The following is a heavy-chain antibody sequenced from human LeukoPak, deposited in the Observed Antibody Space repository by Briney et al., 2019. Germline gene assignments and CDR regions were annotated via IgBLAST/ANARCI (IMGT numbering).Heavy chain of an antibody. CDR1: GFTFSSYA. D-gene: IGHD6-19*01. CDR2: ISGSGGST. J-gene: IGHJ5*02. CDR3: ARPGIAVAGTRWFDP. V-gene: IGHV3-23*01. Sequence: NPGGSLRLSCAASGFTFSSYAMSWVRQAPGKGLEWVSAISGSGGSTFYADSVKGRFSISRDNSKNTLYLQMNSLRAEDTAVYYCARPGIAVAGTRWFDPWGQGTLVTVSS.